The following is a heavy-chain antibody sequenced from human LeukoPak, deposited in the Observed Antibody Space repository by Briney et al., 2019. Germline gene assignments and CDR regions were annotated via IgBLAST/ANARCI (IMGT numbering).Heavy chain of an antibody. V-gene: IGHV3-23*01. CDR3: AKANMVRGVIITRWFDP. J-gene: IGHJ5*02. CDR2: ISGSGGST. Sequence: PGGSLRLSCAASGFTFSSYGMSWVRQAPGKGLEWVSAISGSGGSTYYADSVKGRFTISRDNSKNTLYLQMNSLRAEDTAVYYCAKANMVRGVIITRWFDPWGQGTLVTVSS. CDR1: GFTFSSYG. D-gene: IGHD3-10*01.